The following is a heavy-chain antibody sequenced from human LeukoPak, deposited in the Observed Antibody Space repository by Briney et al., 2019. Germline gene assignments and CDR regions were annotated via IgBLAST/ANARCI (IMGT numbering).Heavy chain of an antibody. D-gene: IGHD3-10*01. Sequence: ASVKVSCKASGYTFTSYGISWVRQAPGQGLEWMGWISAYNGNTNYAQKLQGRVTMTTDTSTSTAYMELRSLRSDDTAVYYCARAPLLLWFGELPDAFDIWGQGTMVTVSS. V-gene: IGHV1-18*01. CDR3: ARAPLLLWFGELPDAFDI. CDR2: ISAYNGNT. CDR1: GYTFTSYG. J-gene: IGHJ3*02.